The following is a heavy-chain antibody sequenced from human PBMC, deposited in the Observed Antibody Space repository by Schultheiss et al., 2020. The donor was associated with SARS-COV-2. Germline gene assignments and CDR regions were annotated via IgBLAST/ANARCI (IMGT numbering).Heavy chain of an antibody. V-gene: IGHV4-31*03. Sequence: SETLSLTCTVSGGSISSGGYYWSWIRQHPGKGLEWIGYIYYSGSTYYNPSLKSRVTISVDTSKNQFSLKLSSVTAADTAVYYCARHGDSSSYYYYYYMDVWGKGTTVTVSS. CDR3: ARHGDSSSYYYYYYMDV. CDR1: GGSISSGGYY. D-gene: IGHD6-6*01. CDR2: IYYSGST. J-gene: IGHJ6*03.